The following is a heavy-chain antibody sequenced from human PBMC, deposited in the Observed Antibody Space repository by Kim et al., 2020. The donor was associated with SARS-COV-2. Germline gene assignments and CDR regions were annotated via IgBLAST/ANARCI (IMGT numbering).Heavy chain of an antibody. CDR1: GFSFSTYD. V-gene: IGHV3-23*01. J-gene: IGHJ4*02. Sequence: GGSLRLSCGASGFSFSTYDMSWVRQAPGKGLEWVSGMSGSGGGTYYADSVKGRFTISRDSSKNTVYLQMSTLRAEDTAVDYCAKGPVVEIWGQGTLVTVSS. CDR2: MSGSGGGT. CDR3: AKGPVVEI. D-gene: IGHD3-22*01.